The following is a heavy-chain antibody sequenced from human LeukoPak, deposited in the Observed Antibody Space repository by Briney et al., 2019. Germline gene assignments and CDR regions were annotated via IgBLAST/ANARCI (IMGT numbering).Heavy chain of an antibody. CDR1: GFTFSSYS. Sequence: GESLRLSCAASGFTFSSYSMNWVRQAPGKGLEWVSSISSSSSYIYYADSVKGRFTISRDNAKNSLYLQMNSLRAEDTAVYYCARDPRAVALFDYWGQGTLVTVSS. V-gene: IGHV3-21*01. CDR2: ISSSSSYI. D-gene: IGHD6-19*01. J-gene: IGHJ4*02. CDR3: ARDPRAVALFDY.